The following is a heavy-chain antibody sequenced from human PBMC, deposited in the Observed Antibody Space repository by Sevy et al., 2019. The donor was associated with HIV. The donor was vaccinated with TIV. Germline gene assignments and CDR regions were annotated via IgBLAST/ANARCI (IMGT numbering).Heavy chain of an antibody. CDR2: IQYDGSNK. Sequence: GGSLRLSCAASGFSFSSYGMHWVRQAPGKGLEWMSYIQYDGSNKDYADSVKGRFTISSDNYKIALYLQMNSLRVEDTDVFYCVKEGGGEGGDHWGQGTLVTVSS. CDR3: VKEGGGEGGDH. V-gene: IGHV3-30*02. J-gene: IGHJ4*02. CDR1: GFSFSSYG. D-gene: IGHD2-21*01.